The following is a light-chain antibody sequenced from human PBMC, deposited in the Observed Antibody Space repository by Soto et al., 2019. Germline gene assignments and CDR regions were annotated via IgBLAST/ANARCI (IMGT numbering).Light chain of an antibody. CDR1: QSVLYSSNNKNY. Sequence: DIVMTQSPDSLAVSLGERATINCKSSQSVLYSSNNKNYLAWYQQKPGQPPKLLISWASTRESGVPDRFSGSGSGKNFTLTTSSLQAEDVAVYYCQHYYSIPQTFGQGTKVEIK. CDR3: QHYYSIPQT. J-gene: IGKJ1*01. CDR2: WAS. V-gene: IGKV4-1*01.